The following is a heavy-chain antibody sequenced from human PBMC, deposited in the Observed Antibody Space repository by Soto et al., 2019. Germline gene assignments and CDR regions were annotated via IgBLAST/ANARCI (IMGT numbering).Heavy chain of an antibody. CDR3: ARGFDSTPFDY. CDR1: GFTFSSYS. Sequence: GGSLRLSCAASGFTFSSYSMNWVRQAPGKGLEWVSYISSSSSTIYYADSVKGRFTISRDNAKNSLYLQMNSLRAEDTAVYYCARGFDSTPFDYWGQGTLVTVSS. V-gene: IGHV3-48*01. CDR2: ISSSSSTI. D-gene: IGHD2-15*01. J-gene: IGHJ4*02.